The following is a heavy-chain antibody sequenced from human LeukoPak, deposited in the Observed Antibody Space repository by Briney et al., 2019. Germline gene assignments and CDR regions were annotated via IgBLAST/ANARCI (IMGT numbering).Heavy chain of an antibody. CDR1: GYSFTSYW. CDR3: ARHPLGFGELFNWFDP. J-gene: IGHJ5*02. Sequence: GESLKISCKGSGYSFTSYWIGWVRQMPGKGLEWMGIIYPGDSDTRYSPSFQGQVTISADKSISTAYLQWSSLKASDTAMYYCARHPLGFGELFNWFDPWGQGTLVTVSS. V-gene: IGHV5-51*01. D-gene: IGHD3-10*01. CDR2: IYPGDSDT.